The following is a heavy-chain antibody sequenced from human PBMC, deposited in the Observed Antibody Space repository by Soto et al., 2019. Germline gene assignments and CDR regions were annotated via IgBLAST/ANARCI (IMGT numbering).Heavy chain of an antibody. D-gene: IGHD4-17*01. Sequence: PGGSLRLSCAASGFTFSSYWMHWVRQAPGKGLVWVSRINSDGGSTSYADSVKGRFTISRDNAKNTLYLQMNSLRAEDTAVYYCARGDYVGFFVDYWGQGTLVTVS. CDR1: GFTFSSYW. CDR3: ARGDYVGFFVDY. V-gene: IGHV3-74*01. J-gene: IGHJ4*02. CDR2: INSDGGST.